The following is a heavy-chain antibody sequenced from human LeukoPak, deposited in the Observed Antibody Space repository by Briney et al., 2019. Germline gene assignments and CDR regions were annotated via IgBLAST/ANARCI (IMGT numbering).Heavy chain of an antibody. CDR2: ISAYNGNT. J-gene: IGHJ3*02. Sequence: ASVKVSCKASGYTFTSYGISWVRQAPGQGLEWMGWISAYNGNTNYAQKLQGRVTMTTDTSTSTVYMELSSLRSEDTAVYYCARDEVVVAYNAFDIWGQGTMVTVSS. D-gene: IGHD2-15*01. CDR1: GYTFTSYG. V-gene: IGHV1-18*01. CDR3: ARDEVVVAYNAFDI.